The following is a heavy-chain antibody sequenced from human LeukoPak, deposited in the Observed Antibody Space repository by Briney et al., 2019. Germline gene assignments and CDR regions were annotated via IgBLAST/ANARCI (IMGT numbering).Heavy chain of an antibody. CDR3: ARLRPGIAVAPHAAFDI. CDR2: IYYSGST. CDR1: GGSISSSSYY. V-gene: IGHV4-39*01. D-gene: IGHD6-19*01. J-gene: IGHJ3*02. Sequence: SETLSLTCTVSGGSISSSSYYWGWIRQPPGKGLEWIGSIYYSGSTYYNPSLKSRVTISVDTSKNQFSLKLSSVTAADTAVYYCARLRPGIAVAPHAAFDIWGQGTMVTVSS.